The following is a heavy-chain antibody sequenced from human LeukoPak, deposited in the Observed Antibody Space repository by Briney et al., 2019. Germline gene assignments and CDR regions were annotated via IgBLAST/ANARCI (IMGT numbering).Heavy chain of an antibody. J-gene: IGHJ5*02. CDR3: ARVPSVAGTANWFDP. CDR2: INPSGGST. Sequence: ASVKVSCKASGYTFTSYYMHWVRQAPGQGLEWMGIINPSGGSTSYAQKFQGRVTMTRDMSTRTVYMELSSLRSEDTAVYYCARVPSVAGTANWFDPWGQGTLVTVSS. CDR1: GYTFTSYY. D-gene: IGHD6-19*01. V-gene: IGHV1-46*01.